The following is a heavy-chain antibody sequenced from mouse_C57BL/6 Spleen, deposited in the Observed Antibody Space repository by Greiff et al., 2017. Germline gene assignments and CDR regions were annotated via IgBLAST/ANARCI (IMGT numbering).Heavy chain of an antibody. CDR2: INPSSGYT. D-gene: IGHD2-3*01. V-gene: IGHV1-4*01. CDR3: ARVYDGYPYAMDY. Sequence: VQLQQSGAELARPGASVKMSCKASGYTFTSYTMHWVKQRPGQGLEWIGYINPSSGYTKYNQKFKDKATLTADKSSSTAYMQLSSLPSEDSAVYYCARVYDGYPYAMDYWGQGTSVTVSS. J-gene: IGHJ4*01. CDR1: GYTFTSYT.